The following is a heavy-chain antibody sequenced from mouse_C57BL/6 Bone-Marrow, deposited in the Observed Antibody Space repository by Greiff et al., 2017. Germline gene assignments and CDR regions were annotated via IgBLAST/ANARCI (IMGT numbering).Heavy chain of an antibody. J-gene: IGHJ3*01. Sequence: VQLQQSGAELMKPGASVKLSCKATGYTFTGYWIEWVKQRPGHGLEWIGEILPRSGRTNYNEKFKGKATFAADTSANTAYMQLSSLTTEDSAIYYCARWGIGYGSSYGFAYWGQGTLVTVSA. CDR2: ILPRSGRT. V-gene: IGHV1-9*01. CDR3: ARWGIGYGSSYGFAY. CDR1: GYTFTGYW. D-gene: IGHD1-1*01.